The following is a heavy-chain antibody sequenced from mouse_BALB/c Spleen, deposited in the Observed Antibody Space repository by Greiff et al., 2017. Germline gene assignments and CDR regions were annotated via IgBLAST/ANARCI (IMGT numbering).Heavy chain of an antibody. CDR3: AREAMDY. CDR1: GFTFSSFG. Sequence: EVKLVESGGGLVQPGGSRKLSCAASGFTFSSFGMHWVRQAPEKGLEWVAYISSGSSTIYYAATVKGRFTISRDNPKNTLFLQMPSLRSEDTAMYYCAREAMDYWGQGTSVTVSS. V-gene: IGHV5-17*02. J-gene: IGHJ4*01. CDR2: ISSGSSTI.